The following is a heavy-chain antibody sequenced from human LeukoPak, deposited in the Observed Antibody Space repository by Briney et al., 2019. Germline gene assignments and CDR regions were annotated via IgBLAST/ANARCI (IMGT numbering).Heavy chain of an antibody. CDR3: ARARYSSSPRGDFDY. J-gene: IGHJ4*02. Sequence: ASVTVSCKASGYTFTSYGISWVRHAPGQGREWMGWISAYNGNTTYAQTLQGRVTMTTDTSTSTAYMELRSLRSDDTAVYYWARARYSSSPRGDFDYWGQGTLVTVSS. CDR1: GYTFTSYG. D-gene: IGHD6-6*01. CDR2: ISAYNGNT. V-gene: IGHV1-18*01.